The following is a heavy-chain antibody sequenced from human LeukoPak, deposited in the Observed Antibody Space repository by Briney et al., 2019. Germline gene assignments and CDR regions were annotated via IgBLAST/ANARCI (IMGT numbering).Heavy chain of an antibody. CDR2: ISGSGGGT. Sequence: GGSLRLSRAAFGFTFSSYAMSWVRQAPEKGLVWVSTISGSGGGTYYADSVKGRFTISRDDSKNTLYLQMNSLRAEDTAVYYCVKDLGRYRNNCFDYWGQGTLVTVSS. D-gene: IGHD1-26*01. J-gene: IGHJ4*02. CDR1: GFTFSSYA. CDR3: VKDLGRYRNNCFDY. V-gene: IGHV3-23*01.